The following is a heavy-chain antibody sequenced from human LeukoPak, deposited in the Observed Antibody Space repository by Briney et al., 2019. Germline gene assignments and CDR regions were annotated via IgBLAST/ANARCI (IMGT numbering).Heavy chain of an antibody. J-gene: IGHJ4*02. D-gene: IGHD1-26*01. CDR3: ARVGIVGATYPFDY. CDR2: IYYSGST. Sequence: SEILSLTCTVSGGSISSYYWSWIRQPPGKGLEWIGYIYYSGSTNYNPSLKSRVTISVDTSKNQFSLKLSSVTAADTAVYYRARVGIVGATYPFDYWGQGTLVTVSS. V-gene: IGHV4-59*01. CDR1: GGSISSYY.